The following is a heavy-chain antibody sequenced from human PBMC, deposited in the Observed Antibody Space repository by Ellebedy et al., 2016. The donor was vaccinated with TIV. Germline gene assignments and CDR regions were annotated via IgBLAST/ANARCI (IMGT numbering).Heavy chain of an antibody. CDR3: AGETFHDVDLDLWGLFDV. CDR1: GFTINSNY. V-gene: IGHV3-66*01. J-gene: IGHJ3*01. CDR2: ISVGGSA. D-gene: IGHD3-10*01. Sequence: GESLKISCVVSGFTINSNYMSWVRQAPGRGLEWVSVISVGGSAYYADSVEGRFTISRDNSRNTLFLQMNGLRAEDTAVYYCAGETFHDVDLDLWGLFDVWGQGTTVTVSS.